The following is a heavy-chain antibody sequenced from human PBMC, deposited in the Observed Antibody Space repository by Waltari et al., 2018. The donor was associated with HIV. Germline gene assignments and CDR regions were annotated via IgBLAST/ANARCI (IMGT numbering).Heavy chain of an antibody. V-gene: IGHV4-38-2*02. J-gene: IGHJ5*02. CDR3: ARDPGTMIVVGAP. CDR2: IYHSGST. Sequence: QVQLQESGPGLVKPSETLSLTCTVSGYSISSGYYWGWIRQPPGKGLEWIGSIYHSGSTYYNPSLKSRVTISVDTSKNQFSLKLSSVTAADTAVYYCARDPGTMIVVGAPWGQGTLVTVSS. D-gene: IGHD3-22*01. CDR1: GYSISSGYY.